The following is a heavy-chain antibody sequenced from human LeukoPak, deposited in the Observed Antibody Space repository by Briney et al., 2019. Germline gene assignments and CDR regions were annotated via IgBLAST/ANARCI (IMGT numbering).Heavy chain of an antibody. Sequence: GGSLRLSCAASGFTFDDYAMHWVRQAPGKGLDWVSGISWNSGSIGYADSVKGRFTISRDNAKNSLYLQMNSLRAEDTALYYCAKDSWVGAARALGFDPWGQGTLVTVSS. D-gene: IGHD6-13*01. V-gene: IGHV3-9*01. CDR3: AKDSWVGAARALGFDP. J-gene: IGHJ5*02. CDR1: GFTFDDYA. CDR2: ISWNSGSI.